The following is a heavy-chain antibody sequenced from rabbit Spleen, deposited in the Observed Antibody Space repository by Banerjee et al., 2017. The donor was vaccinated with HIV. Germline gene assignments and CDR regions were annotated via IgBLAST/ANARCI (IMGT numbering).Heavy chain of an antibody. Sequence: QLVESGGGLVQPGGSLKLSCKASGFDFSRYYMSWVRQAPGKGLEWIGDIDPIFGIAVYASWVNGRFTISSHNAQNTLYLQLNSLTAADTATYFCARGDSGSGWGFGLWGPGTLVTVS. D-gene: IGHD4-1*01. J-gene: IGHJ6*01. CDR3: ARGDSGSGWGFGL. CDR2: IDPIFGIA. V-gene: IGHV1S7*01. CDR1: GFDFSRYY.